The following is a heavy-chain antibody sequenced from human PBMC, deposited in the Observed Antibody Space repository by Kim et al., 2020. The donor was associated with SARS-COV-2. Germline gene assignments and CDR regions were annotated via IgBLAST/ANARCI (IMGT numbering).Heavy chain of an antibody. CDR3: ARGPHCGVDCYLS. J-gene: IGHJ5*02. V-gene: IGHV4-61*02. CDR1: GGSISSGTNY. D-gene: IGHD2-21*02. CDR2: IYTSGST. Sequence: SETLSLTCKLSGGSISSGTNYWSWIRQPAGKGLEWIGRIYTSGSTDYNPSLKSRVTMSVDTSENNFSLRLTSVTAADPAVYYCARGPHCGVDCYLSWGQGTLVTVSS.